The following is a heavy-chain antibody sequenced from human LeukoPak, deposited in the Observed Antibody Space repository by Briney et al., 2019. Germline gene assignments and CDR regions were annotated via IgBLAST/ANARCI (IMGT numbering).Heavy chain of an antibody. Sequence: ASVKVSCKASGYTFTSYYMHWVRQAPGQGLEWMGIINPSGGSTSYAQKFQGRVTMTRDTSTSTVYMELSSLRSEDTAVYYCARDTVRNHGPDTSLLHWGQGTLVTVSS. CDR3: ARDTVRNHGPDTSLLH. D-gene: IGHD1-14*01. J-gene: IGHJ4*02. CDR1: GYTFTSYY. V-gene: IGHV1-46*01. CDR2: INPSGGST.